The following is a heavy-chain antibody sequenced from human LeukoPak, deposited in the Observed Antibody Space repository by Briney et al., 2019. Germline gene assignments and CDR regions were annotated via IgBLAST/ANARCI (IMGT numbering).Heavy chain of an antibody. CDR1: GGSFTGYY. CDR2: INHSGST. CDR3: ARTVGGSDERSFDY. J-gene: IGHJ4*02. Sequence: SETLSLTCAVYGGSFTGYYWTWIRQPPGKGLEWIGEINHSGSTNYNPSLKSRVTISVDTSKNQFSLKLSSVTAADTAVYYCARTVGGSDERSFDYWGQGTLVTVSS. D-gene: IGHD1-26*01. V-gene: IGHV4-34*01.